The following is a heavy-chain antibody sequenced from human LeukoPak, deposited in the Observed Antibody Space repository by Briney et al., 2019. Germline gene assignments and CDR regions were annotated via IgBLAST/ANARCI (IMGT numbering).Heavy chain of an antibody. D-gene: IGHD3-22*01. CDR2: IYYSGST. CDR3: ARDLREYYYDIPAYFDY. J-gene: IGHJ4*02. V-gene: IGHV4-39*07. CDR1: GGSISSSSYS. Sequence: SETLSLTCTVSGGSISSSSYSWGWIRQPPGKGLEWIGSIYYSGSTYYNPSLKSRVTISVDTSKNQFSLKLSSVTAADTAVYYCARDLREYYYDIPAYFDYWGQGTLVTVSS.